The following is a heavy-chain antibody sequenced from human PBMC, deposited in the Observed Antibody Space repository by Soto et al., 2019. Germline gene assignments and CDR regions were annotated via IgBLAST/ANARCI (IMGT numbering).Heavy chain of an antibody. CDR3: ARKPRLLEL. CDR2: ISADGRET. Sequence: EEQLVESGGGLVQPGGSLRLSCAASGFTFSYSWMNLVRQAPGKGLEWVAYISADGRETNHVDSVKGRFTISRDNAKNSLYLQMNSLRVEDTAVYYCARKPRLLELWGQGTLVTVTS. V-gene: IGHV3-7*01. D-gene: IGHD6-6*01. J-gene: IGHJ4*02. CDR1: GFTFSYSW.